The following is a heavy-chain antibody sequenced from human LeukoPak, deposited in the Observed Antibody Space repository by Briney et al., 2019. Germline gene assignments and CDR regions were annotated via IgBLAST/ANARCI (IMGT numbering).Heavy chain of an antibody. V-gene: IGHV3-21*01. D-gene: IGHD6-13*01. CDR3: ARAGIAAAEFDF. Sequence: GGSLRLSCAASGFTFNDHTMNWVRQAPGKGVEWVSSISTHGSYIYYADSVKGRFTISRDNARNSLYLQMNSLRADDTSVYFCARAGIAAAEFDFWGQGTLVTVSS. J-gene: IGHJ4*02. CDR2: ISTHGSYI. CDR1: GFTFNDHT.